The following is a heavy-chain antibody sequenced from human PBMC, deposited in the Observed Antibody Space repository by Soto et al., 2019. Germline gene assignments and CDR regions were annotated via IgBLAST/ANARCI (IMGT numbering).Heavy chain of an antibody. CDR1: GYSFTSYW. CDR3: ARRGCSGGSCYSGGDALDI. J-gene: IGHJ3*02. Sequence: GESLKISCKGSGYSFTSYWISWVREMPGKGLEWMGRIDPGDSYTNYSPSFQGHVTISADKSISTAYLQWSSLKASDTAMYYCARRGCSGGSCYSGGDALDIWGQWIMLTVS. CDR2: IDPGDSYT. V-gene: IGHV5-10-1*01. D-gene: IGHD2-15*01.